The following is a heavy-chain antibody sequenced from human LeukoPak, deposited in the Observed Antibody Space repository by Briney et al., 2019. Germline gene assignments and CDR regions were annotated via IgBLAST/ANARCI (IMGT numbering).Heavy chain of an antibody. CDR3: ARTARVFDY. CDR2: TYSSGDT. V-gene: IGHV4-4*09. D-gene: IGHD5-18*01. Sequence: SETLSLTCTVSGYSITAFYLSWIRQPPGEGLEVIGYTYSSGDTNYNPSLKSRVTISLDTSRNQLSLKMSSVTAADTAVYYCARTARVFDYWGQGILVTVSS. CDR1: GYSITAFY. J-gene: IGHJ4*02.